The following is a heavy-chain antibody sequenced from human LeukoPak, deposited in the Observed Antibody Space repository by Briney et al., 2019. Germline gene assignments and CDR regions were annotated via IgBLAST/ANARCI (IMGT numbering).Heavy chain of an antibody. D-gene: IGHD3-10*02. CDR3: AELGITMIGGV. J-gene: IGHJ6*04. CDR1: GFTFSSYA. V-gene: IGHV3-23*01. CDR2: ISGSGSST. Sequence: GGSLRLSCAASGFTFSSYAMSWVRQAPGKGLEWVSAISGSGSSTYYAASVKGRFTISRDNAKNSLYLQMNSLRAEDTAVYYCAELGITMIGGVWGKGTTVTISS.